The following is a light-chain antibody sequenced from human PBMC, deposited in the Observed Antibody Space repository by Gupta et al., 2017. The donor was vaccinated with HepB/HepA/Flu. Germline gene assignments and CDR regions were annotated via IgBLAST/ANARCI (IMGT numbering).Light chain of an antibody. CDR1: QSVSSSY. V-gene: IGKV3-20*01. J-gene: IGKJ4*01. Sequence: VLTQSPGTLRLSPGERATPSCRASQSVSSSYLAWYQQKPGQAPRLLIYGASSRATGIPDRFSGSGSGTDFTLTISRLEPEDFAVYYCQQYGSSPLTFGGGTKVEIK. CDR2: GAS. CDR3: QQYGSSPLT.